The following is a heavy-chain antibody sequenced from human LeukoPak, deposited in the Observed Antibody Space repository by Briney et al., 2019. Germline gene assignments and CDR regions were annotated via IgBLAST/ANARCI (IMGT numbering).Heavy chain of an antibody. CDR3: ARHVTGIGAAGMI. CDR1: GYIFSSYW. V-gene: IGHV5-51*01. Sequence: PGESLKISCKGSGYIFSSYWIAWVRQMPGKGLERMGIIYPSDSDTRYSPSFQGQVTISADKSISTAYLQWSSLKASDTAMYYCARHVTGIGAAGMIWGQGTLVTVSS. CDR2: IYPSDSDT. D-gene: IGHD6-13*01. J-gene: IGHJ4*02.